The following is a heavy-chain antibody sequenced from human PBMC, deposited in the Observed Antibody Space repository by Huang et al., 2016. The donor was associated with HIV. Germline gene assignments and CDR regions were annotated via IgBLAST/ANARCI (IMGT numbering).Heavy chain of an antibody. J-gene: IGHJ4*02. D-gene: IGHD3-3*01. V-gene: IGHV1-3*01. Sequence: QVQLVQSGAEVKKPGTSVTVSCKTSGYTFSSHSLHWLRQAPGQRPEWMGWINGGNGDTKYSQKFQGRVTITSDKSANIGYMELNSLLSEDTAVYYCARDPLDIRRHFDFWGQGSLVTVSS. CDR1: GYTFSSHS. CDR3: ARDPLDIRRHFDF. CDR2: INGGNGDT.